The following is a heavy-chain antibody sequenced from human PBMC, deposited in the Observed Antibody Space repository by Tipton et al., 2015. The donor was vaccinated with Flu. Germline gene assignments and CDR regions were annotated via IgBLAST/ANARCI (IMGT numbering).Heavy chain of an antibody. CDR1: GGSIRSGDYY. D-gene: IGHD2-15*01. V-gene: IGHV4-30-4*01. CDR2: IYYSGGT. CDR3: TRGPALVVISATGFDP. Sequence: RSLRLSCTVSGGSIRSGDYYWSWIRQPPGKALEWIGYIYYSGGTYYNPSLKSRVTMSVDTSKNQISLKLNSVTAADTAVYYCTRGPALVVISATGFDPWGQGTLVTVSS. J-gene: IGHJ5*02.